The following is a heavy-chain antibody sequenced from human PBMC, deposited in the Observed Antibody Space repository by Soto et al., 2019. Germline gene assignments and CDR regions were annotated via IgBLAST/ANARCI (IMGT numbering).Heavy chain of an antibody. CDR1: GYSFTSYW. CDR3: ARHRYCSGGSCYSGYYGMDV. D-gene: IGHD2-15*01. Sequence: GESLKISCKGSGYSFTSYWISWVRQMPGKGLEWMGRIDPSDSYTNYSPSFQGHVTISADKSISTAYLQWSSLKASDTAMYYCARHRYCSGGSCYSGYYGMDVWGQGTTVTVSS. CDR2: IDPSDSYT. J-gene: IGHJ6*02. V-gene: IGHV5-10-1*01.